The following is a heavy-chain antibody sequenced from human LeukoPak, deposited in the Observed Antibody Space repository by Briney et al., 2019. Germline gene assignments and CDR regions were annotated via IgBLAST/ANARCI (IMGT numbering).Heavy chain of an antibody. Sequence: ASETLSLTCTVSGSMYNYYWSWIRQPPGKGLEWIGYVHYSGSTSYNPSLKSRVTMSLDTSKNQVSLKLNSVTAADTAVYYCARHISSGGTYAHFDYWGQGTLVTVSS. J-gene: IGHJ4*02. D-gene: IGHD1-26*01. CDR3: ARHISSGGTYAHFDY. V-gene: IGHV4-59*08. CDR1: GSMYNYY. CDR2: VHYSGST.